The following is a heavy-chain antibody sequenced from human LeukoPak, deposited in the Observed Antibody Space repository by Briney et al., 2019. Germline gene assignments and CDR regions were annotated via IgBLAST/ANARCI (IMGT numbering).Heavy chain of an antibody. D-gene: IGHD2-2*01. CDR2: IDGGGDAT. Sequence: GGSLRLSCTASGFTFNNNAMSWVRQAPGKGLEWVSAIDGGGDATEYTDSVKGRFTISRDNSKNTLYLQMNSLRPEDTAVYYCARCTASCYANAFDVWGQGTLLTVSS. V-gene: IGHV3-23*01. CDR3: ARCTASCYANAFDV. J-gene: IGHJ3*01. CDR1: GFTFNNNA.